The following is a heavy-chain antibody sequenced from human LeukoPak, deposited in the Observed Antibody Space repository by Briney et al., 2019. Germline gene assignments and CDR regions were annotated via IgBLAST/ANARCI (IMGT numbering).Heavy chain of an antibody. CDR3: ARGPMVRGVITFDY. Sequence: GGSLRLSCAASGFTFSSYWMHWIRQAPGKGLVWVSRINSDGSSTSYADSVKGRFTISRDNAKNTLYLQMNSLRAEDTAVYYCARGPMVRGVITFDYWGQGTLVTVSS. V-gene: IGHV3-74*01. J-gene: IGHJ4*02. D-gene: IGHD3-10*01. CDR2: INSDGSST. CDR1: GFTFSSYW.